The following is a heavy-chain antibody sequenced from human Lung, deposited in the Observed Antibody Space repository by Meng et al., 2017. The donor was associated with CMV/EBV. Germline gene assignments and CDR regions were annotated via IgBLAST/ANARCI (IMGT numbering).Heavy chain of an antibody. CDR3: TKDHENGYRSSWEIY. V-gene: IGHV3-15*07. CDR1: FAFPRAC. CDR2: MKGRSDGANT. J-gene: IGHJ4*02. Sequence: FAFPRACFTWVRIARVQGLAWVGRMKGRSDGANTDYAAPVHRRHSISSNTSNNTLCLQMYSLNTEDTAVYYCTKDHENGYRSSWEIYWGQGILVTVSS. D-gene: IGHD6-13*01.